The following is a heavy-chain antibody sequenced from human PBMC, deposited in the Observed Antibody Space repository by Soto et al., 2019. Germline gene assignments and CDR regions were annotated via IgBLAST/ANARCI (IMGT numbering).Heavy chain of an antibody. CDR1: GSTFTSNG. Sequence: GASVKVSCKVSGSTFTSNGIGWVRQAPGQGLEWLGWISTYNENMDSAPKLEDRLTMTTDTSTSTAYMELRSLRSDDTAVYYCARARTYYDFWSGPPGYWGQGTLVTVSS. J-gene: IGHJ4*02. CDR2: ISTYNENM. D-gene: IGHD3-3*01. V-gene: IGHV1-18*04. CDR3: ARARTYYDFWSGPPGY.